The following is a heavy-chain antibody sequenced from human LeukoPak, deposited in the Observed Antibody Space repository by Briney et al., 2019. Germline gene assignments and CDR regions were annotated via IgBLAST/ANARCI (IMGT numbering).Heavy chain of an antibody. D-gene: IGHD1-7*01. V-gene: IGHV4-34*01. CDR3: ARGPGTIMSYDGMDV. CDR2: INHSGST. Sequence: SETLSLTCAVYGESFSGYYWRWIRQPPGKGLEWIGEINHSGSTNYNPSLKSRLTISVDTSKNHLSLKLSSVTAADTAVYYCARGPGTIMSYDGMDVCGEGTTVTVSS. CDR1: GESFSGYY. J-gene: IGHJ6*04.